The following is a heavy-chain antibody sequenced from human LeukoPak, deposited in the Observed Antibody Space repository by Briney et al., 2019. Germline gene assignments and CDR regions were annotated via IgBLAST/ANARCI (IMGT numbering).Heavy chain of an antibody. Sequence: GGSLRLSCAASGFTVSSNHMSWVRQAPGKGLEWVSVIYSGGSTYYADSVKGRFTISRDNSKNTLYLQMNSLRAEDTAVYYCARDGAMAYYFDYCGQGTLVTASS. CDR1: GFTVSSNH. V-gene: IGHV3-66*02. J-gene: IGHJ4*02. CDR2: IYSGGST. CDR3: ARDGAMAYYFDY. D-gene: IGHD5-18*01.